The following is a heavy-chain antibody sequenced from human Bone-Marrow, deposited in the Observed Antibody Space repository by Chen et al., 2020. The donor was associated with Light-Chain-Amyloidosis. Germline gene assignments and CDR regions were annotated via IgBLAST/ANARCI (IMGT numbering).Heavy chain of an antibody. Sequence: QLQLQESGPGLVKTSETLSLTCTVSSGSISSDNYYWGWIRQPPGQGLEWIGSIYFRGDTYYRPSLRIRVTISVDTSKNQFSLILNSMTAADTAVYYCVRQRRGIGWLPVYWGQGTLVTVSS. V-gene: IGHV4-39*01. D-gene: IGHD3-9*01. CDR3: VRQRRGIGWLPVY. CDR2: IYFRGDT. CDR1: SGSISSDNYY. J-gene: IGHJ4*02.